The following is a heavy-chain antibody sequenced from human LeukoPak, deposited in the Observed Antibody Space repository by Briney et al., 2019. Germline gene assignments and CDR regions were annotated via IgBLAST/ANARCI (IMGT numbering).Heavy chain of an antibody. D-gene: IGHD6-13*01. V-gene: IGHV3-23*01. CDR3: AKDKTSSWVIYDMDV. CDR2: ISGSGGTT. Sequence: PGGSLRLSCAASGFTFSTYAMSWVRQAPGKGLEWVSAISGSGGTTYYADSVKGWFTISRDNSKNTLYLQMSSLRAEDTALYYCAKDKTSSWVIYDMDVWGQGTTVTVSS. CDR1: GFTFSTYA. J-gene: IGHJ6*02.